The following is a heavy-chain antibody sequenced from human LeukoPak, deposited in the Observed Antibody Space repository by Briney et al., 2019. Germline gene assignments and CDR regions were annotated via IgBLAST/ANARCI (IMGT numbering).Heavy chain of an antibody. Sequence: PSETLSLTCTVSGDSISSDNYFWSWIRQPAGKGLEWIGRIYTSGNTNYNPSLKSRVTISVDTSKNQFSLKLSSVTAADTAVYYCARLTKNDSGSFRFGKKKRGYMDVWGKGTTVTISS. CDR2: IYTSGNT. D-gene: IGHD3-10*01. V-gene: IGHV4-61*02. J-gene: IGHJ6*03. CDR1: GDSISSDNYF. CDR3: ARLTKNDSGSFRFGKKKRGYMDV.